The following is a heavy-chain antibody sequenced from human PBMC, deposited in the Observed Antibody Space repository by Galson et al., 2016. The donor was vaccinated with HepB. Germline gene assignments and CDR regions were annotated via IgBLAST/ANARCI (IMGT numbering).Heavy chain of an antibody. J-gene: IGHJ6*02. D-gene: IGHD3-22*01. CDR1: GGSISSY. CDR2: IHYSGKT. Sequence: SETLSLTCTVSGGSISSYWSWIRQPPGKGLEWIGYIHYSGKTNYIPSLRSRVIISVDTSKNQFSLKLSSVTAADTAVYYCARGDGSGFYYYGMDVWGQGTTVTVSS. CDR3: ARGDGSGFYYYGMDV. V-gene: IGHV4-59*01.